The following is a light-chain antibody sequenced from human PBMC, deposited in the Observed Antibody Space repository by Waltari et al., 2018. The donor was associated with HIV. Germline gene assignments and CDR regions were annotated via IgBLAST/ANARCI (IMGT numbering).Light chain of an antibody. Sequence: QSVLTQPPSASGTPGQRVTISCSGSRSNIGHHPVNWYQHLPGTAPKLLIYTNNQRPSGVPDRFSGSKSGTSASLAISGLQSEDEADYYCATWDDSLNGWVFGGGTKLTAL. CDR3: ATWDDSLNGWV. CDR2: TNN. J-gene: IGLJ3*02. V-gene: IGLV1-44*01. CDR1: RSNIGHHP.